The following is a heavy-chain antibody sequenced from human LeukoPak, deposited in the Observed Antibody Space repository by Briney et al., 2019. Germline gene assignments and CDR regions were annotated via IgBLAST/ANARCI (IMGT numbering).Heavy chain of an antibody. Sequence: PGGSLRLSCAASGFTVSYSYMNWVRQAPGKGLEWVSVIYTDGTTFYADSVKGRFTISRDNSKNTLYLQMNSLRAEDTAVYYCARGQTLSPWGQGALVTVSS. CDR2: IYTDGTT. V-gene: IGHV3-53*01. J-gene: IGHJ5*02. CDR1: GFTVSYSY. CDR3: ARGQTLSP.